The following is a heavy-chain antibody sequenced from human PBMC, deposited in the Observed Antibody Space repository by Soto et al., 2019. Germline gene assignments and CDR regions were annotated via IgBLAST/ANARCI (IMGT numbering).Heavy chain of an antibody. J-gene: IGHJ4*02. CDR1: GFTVSSNY. V-gene: IGHV3-53*04. CDR3: AREGVTTPWGYLDY. Sequence: GGSLRLSCAASGFTVSSNYMSWVRQAPGKGLEWVSVIYSGGSTYYADSVKGRFTISRHNSKNTLYLQMNSLRAEDTAVYYCAREGVTTPWGYLDYWGQGTLVTVSS. CDR2: IYSGGST. D-gene: IGHD4-17*01.